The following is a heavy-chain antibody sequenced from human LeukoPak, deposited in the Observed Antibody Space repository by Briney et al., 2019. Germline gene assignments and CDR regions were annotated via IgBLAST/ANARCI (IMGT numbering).Heavy chain of an antibody. CDR2: IYYSGST. CDR3: AGVVEVPAATGLWFDP. Sequence: SETLSLTCTVSGGSIRSYYWGWIRQPPGKGLEWIGYIYYSGSTNYNPSLKSRVTISEDTSKNQFSLKLGSVTAADTAVYYCAGVVEVPAATGLWFDPWGQGTLVTVSS. CDR1: GGSIRSYY. D-gene: IGHD2-2*01. J-gene: IGHJ5*02. V-gene: IGHV4-59*01.